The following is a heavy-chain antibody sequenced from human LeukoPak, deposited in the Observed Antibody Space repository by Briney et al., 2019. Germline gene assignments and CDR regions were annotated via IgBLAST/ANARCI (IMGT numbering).Heavy chain of an antibody. V-gene: IGHV3-66*01. Sequence: SGGSLRLSCAASGFTVSNSYMNWVRQAPGKGLEWVSLIYSGGGTYYADSVKGRFTISRDNSKNTLYLQMNSLRAEDTAVYYCARAGSQQDGMDVWGQGTTVTVSS. CDR1: GFTVSNSY. CDR3: ARAGSQQDGMDV. D-gene: IGHD6-13*01. CDR2: IYSGGGT. J-gene: IGHJ6*02.